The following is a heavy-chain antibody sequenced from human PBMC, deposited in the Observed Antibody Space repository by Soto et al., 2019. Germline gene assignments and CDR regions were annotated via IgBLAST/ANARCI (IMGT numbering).Heavy chain of an antibody. V-gene: IGHV4-59*12. Sequence: KPSETLSLTCTVSGGSISSYSWSWIRQPPGKGLEWIGSIYYSGSTNYNPSLKSRVTISVDTSKNQFSLKLSSVTAADTAVYYCARGGRIAVAGTILYWGQGTLVTVSS. CDR1: GGSISSYS. CDR3: ARGGRIAVAGTILY. CDR2: IYYSGST. J-gene: IGHJ4*02. D-gene: IGHD6-19*01.